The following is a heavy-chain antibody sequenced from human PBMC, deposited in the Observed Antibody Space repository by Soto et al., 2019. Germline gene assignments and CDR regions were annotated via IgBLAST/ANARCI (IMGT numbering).Heavy chain of an antibody. CDR1: GFTFSSYS. Sequence: GESLKISCAASGFTFSSYSMNWVRQAPGKGLEWVSSISSSSSYIYYADSVKGRFTISRDNAKNSLYLQMNSLRAEDTAVYYCARTEFTGSSTSCYNQDGGNCYYYYMDVWGKGTTVTVSS. CDR2: ISSSSSYI. CDR3: ARTEFTGSSTSCYNQDGGNCYYYYMDV. V-gene: IGHV3-21*01. J-gene: IGHJ6*03. D-gene: IGHD2-2*01.